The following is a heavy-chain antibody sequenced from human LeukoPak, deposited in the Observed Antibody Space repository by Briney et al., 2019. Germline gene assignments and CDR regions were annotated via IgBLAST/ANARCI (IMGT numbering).Heavy chain of an antibody. CDR3: ARVRYPRRELSAFDI. J-gene: IGHJ3*02. D-gene: IGHD1-26*01. Sequence: GASVTVSCKASGYTFTSYDINWVRQATGQGLEWMGWMNPNSGNTGYAQKFQGRVTITRNTSISTAYMELSSLRSEDTAVYYCARVRYPRRELSAFDIWGQGTMVTVSS. CDR2: MNPNSGNT. CDR1: GYTFTSYD. V-gene: IGHV1-8*03.